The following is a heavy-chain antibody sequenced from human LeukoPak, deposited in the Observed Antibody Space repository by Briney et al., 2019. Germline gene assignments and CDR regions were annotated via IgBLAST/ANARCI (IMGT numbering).Heavy chain of an antibody. V-gene: IGHV3-7*01. J-gene: IGHJ4*02. CDR3: ARDYDFWSAQPFDY. CDR2: IKQDGGEK. CDR1: GFTFSNYW. D-gene: IGHD3-3*01. Sequence: GGSLRLSCAASGFTFSNYWMNWVRQAPGKGLEWVANIKQDGGEKSYVDSVKGRFTISRDNAKNSLYLQMNSLRAEDTAVYYCARDYDFWSAQPFDYWGQGTLVTVSS.